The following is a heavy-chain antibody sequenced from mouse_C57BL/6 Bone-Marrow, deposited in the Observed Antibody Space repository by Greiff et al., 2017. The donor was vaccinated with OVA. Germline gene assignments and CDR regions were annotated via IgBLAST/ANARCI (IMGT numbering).Heavy chain of an antibody. CDR3: ARAYYGRGYFDY. Sequence: VKVVESDAELVKPGASVKISCKVSGYTFTDHTIHWMKQRPEQGLEWIGYIYPRDGSTKYNEKFKGKATLTADKSSSTAYMQLNSLTSEDSAVYFCARAYYGRGYFDYWGQGTTLTVSS. CDR2: IYPRDGST. V-gene: IGHV1-78*01. CDR1: GYTFTDHT. J-gene: IGHJ2*01. D-gene: IGHD1-1*01.